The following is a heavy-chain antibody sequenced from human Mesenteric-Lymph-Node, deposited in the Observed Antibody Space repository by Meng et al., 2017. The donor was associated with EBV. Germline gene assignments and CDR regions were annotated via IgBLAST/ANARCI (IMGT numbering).Heavy chain of an antibody. Sequence: QVQLVQSGAEVXXXXXSXKVXXKASGYTFTSYGISWVRQAPGQGLEWMGWISAYNGNTNYAQKLQGRVTMTTDTSTSTAYMELRSLRSDDTAVYYCARDQGIAAAKPFDYWGQGTLVTVSS. D-gene: IGHD6-13*01. J-gene: IGHJ4*02. CDR2: ISAYNGNT. CDR3: ARDQGIAAAKPFDY. V-gene: IGHV1-18*01. CDR1: GYTFTSYG.